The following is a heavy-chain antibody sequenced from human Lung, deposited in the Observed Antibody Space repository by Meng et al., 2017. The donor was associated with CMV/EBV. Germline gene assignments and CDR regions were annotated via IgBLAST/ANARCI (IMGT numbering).Heavy chain of an antibody. Sequence: ASXXVSXKASGYTFTGYYIHWVRQAPGQGLEWMGCIYPNTGGAKYAQKFQGRVTMTRDTSISTAYMELSSLRSDDTAVYYCARVIAVAGTAPFDYWGQGTLVTFSS. CDR3: ARVIAVAGTAPFDY. V-gene: IGHV1-2*02. J-gene: IGHJ4*02. D-gene: IGHD6-19*01. CDR2: IYPNTGGA. CDR1: GYTFTGYY.